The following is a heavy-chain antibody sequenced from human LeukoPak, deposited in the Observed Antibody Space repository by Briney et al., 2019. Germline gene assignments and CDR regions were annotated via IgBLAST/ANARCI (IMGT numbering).Heavy chain of an antibody. V-gene: IGHV3-23*01. J-gene: IGHJ4*02. D-gene: IGHD3-16*01. CDR3: AREENRWGLGEPYDY. Sequence: GGSLRLSCAASGFTFSSYAMSWVRQAPGKGLEWVSAISGSGGSTYYADSVKGRFTISRDNAKNSLYLQMNSLRAEDTAVYYCAREENRWGLGEPYDYWGQGTLVTVSS. CDR1: GFTFSSYA. CDR2: ISGSGGST.